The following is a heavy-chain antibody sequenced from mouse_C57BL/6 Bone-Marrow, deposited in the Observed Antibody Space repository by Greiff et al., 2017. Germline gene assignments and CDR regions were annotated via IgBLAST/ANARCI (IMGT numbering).Heavy chain of an antibody. J-gene: IGHJ4*01. CDR3: ARGEIYYDYDGRRNDAMDY. CDR2: ISYDGSN. CDR1: GYSITSGYY. Sequence: ESGPGLVKPSQSLSLTCSVTGYSITSGYYWNWIRQFPGNKLEWMGYISYDGSNNYNPSLKNRISITRDTSKNQCFLKLNSVTTEDTATYYCARGEIYYDYDGRRNDAMDYWGQGTSVTVSS. V-gene: IGHV3-6*01. D-gene: IGHD2-4*01.